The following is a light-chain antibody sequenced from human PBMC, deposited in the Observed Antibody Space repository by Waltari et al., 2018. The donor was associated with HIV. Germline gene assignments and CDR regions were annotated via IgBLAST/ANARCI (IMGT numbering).Light chain of an antibody. CDR3: SSYAGSNNLV. Sequence: QSALTQPPSASGSPGQSVTISCTGTSSDVGDYNCVSWYQHHPGKAPKLMIYEVTTRPSGVPDRFSGSKSGNTASLTVSGLQAEDEADYYCSSYAGSNNLVFGGGTKLTVL. CDR1: SSDVGDYNC. CDR2: EVT. J-gene: IGLJ2*01. V-gene: IGLV2-8*01.